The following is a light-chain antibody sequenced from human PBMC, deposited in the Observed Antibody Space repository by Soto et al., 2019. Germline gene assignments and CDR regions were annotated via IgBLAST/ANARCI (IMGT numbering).Light chain of an antibody. CDR1: QGMSSY. CDR3: QQLKSYPLS. V-gene: IGKV1-9*01. J-gene: IGKJ4*01. CDR2: AAS. Sequence: DIQLTQSPSFLSASVGDRVTITCRTSQGMSSYLAWYQQKPGKAPQLLISAASTLQSGVPSRFSGSGSGTEFTLTISSLQPEDFATYYCQQLKSYPLSFGGGTKVEI.